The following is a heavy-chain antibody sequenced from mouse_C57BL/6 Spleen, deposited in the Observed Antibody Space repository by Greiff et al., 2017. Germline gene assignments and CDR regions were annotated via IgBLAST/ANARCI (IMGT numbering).Heavy chain of an antibody. CDR3: ARGRDAMDY. V-gene: IGHV5-17*01. CDR1: GFTFSDYG. D-gene: IGHD3-3*01. CDR2: ISRGSSTI. Sequence: EVQLVESGGGLVKPGGSLKLSCAASGFTFSDYGMHWVRQAPGKGLEWVAYISRGSSTIYYADTVKGRFTISRDNAKNTLFLQMTSLRSEDTAMYYCARGRDAMDYWGQGTSVTVSS. J-gene: IGHJ4*01.